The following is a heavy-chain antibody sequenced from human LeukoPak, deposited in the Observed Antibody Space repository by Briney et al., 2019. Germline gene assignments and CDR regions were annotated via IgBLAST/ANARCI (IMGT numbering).Heavy chain of an antibody. CDR1: GFTFSSYA. J-gene: IGHJ3*02. V-gene: IGHV3-30-3*01. Sequence: PGRSLRLSCAASGFTFSSYAMHWVRQASGKGLEWVAVISYDGSNKYYADSVKGRFTISRDNSKNTLYLQMNSLRAEDTAVYYCASSSIVVVPAAISAFDIWGQGTMVTVSS. CDR2: ISYDGSNK. CDR3: ASSSIVVVPAAISAFDI. D-gene: IGHD2-2*01.